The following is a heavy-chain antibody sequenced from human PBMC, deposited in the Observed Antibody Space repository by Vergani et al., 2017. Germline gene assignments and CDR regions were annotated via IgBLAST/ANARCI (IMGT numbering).Heavy chain of an antibody. J-gene: IGHJ4*02. V-gene: IGHV4-61*02. D-gene: IGHD6-13*01. CDR3: ARAAAAALDY. CDR1: GGSISSGSYY. Sequence: QVQLQDSGPGLVKPSQTLSLTCTVSGGSISSGSYYWSWIRQPAGKGLEWIGRISTSGSTNYNPYLKSRVTISLDTSKNQFSLKLNSLTAADTAVYDCARAAAAALDYWGQGTLVIVAS. CDR2: ISTSGST.